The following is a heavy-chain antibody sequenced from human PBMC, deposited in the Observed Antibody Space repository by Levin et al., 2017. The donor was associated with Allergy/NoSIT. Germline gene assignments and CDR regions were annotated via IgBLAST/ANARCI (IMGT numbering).Heavy chain of an antibody. D-gene: IGHD3-16*01. J-gene: IGHJ4*02. Sequence: GGSLRLSCTASGFSFRDAVMHWVRQAPGKGLEWVAVISHLATTKIYADSVKGRFTISRDNSENTVYLQMSSLRIEDTARYFCASAGRTIGYADVFEWWGQGALVTVSS. CDR3: ASAGRTIGYADVFEW. CDR2: ISHLATTK. V-gene: IGHV3-30-3*01. CDR1: GFSFRDAV.